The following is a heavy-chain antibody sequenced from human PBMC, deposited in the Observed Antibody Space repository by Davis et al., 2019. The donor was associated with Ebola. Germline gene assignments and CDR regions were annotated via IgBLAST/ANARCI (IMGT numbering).Heavy chain of an antibody. D-gene: IGHD6-19*01. CDR2: IYHSESS. Sequence: MPSETLSLTCTVSGGSISRSYWSWIRQPPGKGLEWIGYIYHSESSNYNPSLKSRVTISVDTSKNHFSLKLSSVTAADPAVYYCARDSRWLVPGTYYYYGMDVWGQGTTVTVSS. CDR1: GGSISRSY. CDR3: ARDSRWLVPGTYYYYGMDV. V-gene: IGHV4-59*01. J-gene: IGHJ6*02.